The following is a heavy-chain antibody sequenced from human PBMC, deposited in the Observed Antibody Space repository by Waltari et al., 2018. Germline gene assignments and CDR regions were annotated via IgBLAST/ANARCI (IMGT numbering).Heavy chain of an antibody. V-gene: IGHV1-3*01. CDR2: INAGDGNT. Sequence: QVQLVQSGTEVKKPGASVKVSCKASGYTFSSYAVHWVRQAPGQSLEWMGWINAGDGNTRYSQKFQGRVTIIRDTSASSVYMELSSLRSEDTAVYYCAGEAYYDFWSGPDYFDYWGQGTLVTVSS. CDR1: GYTFSSYA. J-gene: IGHJ4*02. CDR3: AGEAYYDFWSGPDYFDY. D-gene: IGHD3-3*01.